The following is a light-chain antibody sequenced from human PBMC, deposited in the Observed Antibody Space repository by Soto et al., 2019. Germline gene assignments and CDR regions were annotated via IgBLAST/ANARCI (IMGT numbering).Light chain of an antibody. V-gene: IGKV3D-20*02. CDR2: ASS. CDR3: QQHLNWPPY. Sequence: EIVLTQSPVTLSLSPGERATLSCKTSQSGGSNYLAWYQQKPGQAPRLLIYASSNRATGIPDRFSGSASGADFTLTINTLEPEDFAVYYCQQHLNWPPYFGQGTRLEIK. J-gene: IGKJ5*01. CDR1: QSGGSNY.